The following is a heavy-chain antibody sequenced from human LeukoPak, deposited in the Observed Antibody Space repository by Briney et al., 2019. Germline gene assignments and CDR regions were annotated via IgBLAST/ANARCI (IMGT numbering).Heavy chain of an antibody. D-gene: IGHD6-19*01. CDR3: ARIPYSSGWHFDY. J-gene: IGHJ4*02. V-gene: IGHV4-39*01. CDR1: GGSISSSSYY. CDR2: IYYSGST. Sequence: SETLSLTCTVSGGSISSSSYYWGWIRQPPGKGLEWIGSIYYSGSTYYNPSLKSRVTISVGTSKNQFSLKLSSVTAADTAVYYCARIPYSSGWHFDYWGQGTLVTVSS.